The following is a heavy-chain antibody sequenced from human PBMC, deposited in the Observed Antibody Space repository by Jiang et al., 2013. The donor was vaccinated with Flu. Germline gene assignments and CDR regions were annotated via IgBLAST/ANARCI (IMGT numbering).Heavy chain of an antibody. CDR2: IIPILGIA. J-gene: IGHJ4*02. Sequence: GAEVKKPGSSVKVSCKASGGTFSSYAISWVRQAPGQGLEWMGRIIPILGIANYAQKFQGRVTITADKSTSTAYMELSSLRSEDTAVYYCAICGYSYGQLDYWGQGTLVTVSS. V-gene: IGHV1-69*04. CDR3: AICGYSYGQLDY. CDR1: GGTFSSYA. D-gene: IGHD5-18*01.